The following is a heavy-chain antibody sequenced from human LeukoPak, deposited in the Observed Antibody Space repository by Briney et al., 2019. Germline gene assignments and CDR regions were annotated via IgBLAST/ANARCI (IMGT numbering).Heavy chain of an antibody. CDR1: GSGYSISGGYY. V-gene: IGHV4-38-2*02. CDR3: AGQFDSSGSYFY. J-gene: IGHJ4*02. CDR2: IYHSGST. Sequence: SETLSLTCTVSGSGYSISGGYYWGWIRQPPGEGLEWIGSIYHSGSTYYKPSLKSRATISVDTSKNQFSLRLKSVTAADTAVYYCAGQFDSSGSYFYWGQGTLVTVSS. D-gene: IGHD3-22*01.